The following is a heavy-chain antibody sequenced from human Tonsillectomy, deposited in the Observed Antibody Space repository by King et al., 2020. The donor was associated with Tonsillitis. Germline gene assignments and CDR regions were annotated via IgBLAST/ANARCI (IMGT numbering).Heavy chain of an antibody. CDR1: GFTVSSNY. J-gene: IGHJ3*02. CDR2: IYSGGSI. D-gene: IGHD2-15*01. CDR3: ASDRNRASGGFDI. Sequence: VQLVESGGGLVQPGGSLRLSCAASGFTVSSNYMNWVRQAPGKGLEWVSIIYSGGSIYYAASVKGRFTISRDNSKNTLYLQMNSLRAEETAVYYCASDRNRASGGFDIWGQGTMVTVSS. V-gene: IGHV3-66*01.